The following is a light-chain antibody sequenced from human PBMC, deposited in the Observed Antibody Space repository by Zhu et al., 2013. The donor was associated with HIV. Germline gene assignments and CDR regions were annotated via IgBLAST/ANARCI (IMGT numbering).Light chain of an antibody. CDR2: AAS. Sequence: DIQLTQSPSFLSASVGDRVTLTCRASQDIGSYLAWYQQKPGKAPKLLIYAASTRGDEVPSRFSGWGSGTAFTLTIDSLQPEDFATYYCQHVNNNAAFGPGTRVDV. CDR1: QDIGSY. J-gene: IGKJ3*01. CDR3: QHVNNNAA. V-gene: IGKV1-9*01.